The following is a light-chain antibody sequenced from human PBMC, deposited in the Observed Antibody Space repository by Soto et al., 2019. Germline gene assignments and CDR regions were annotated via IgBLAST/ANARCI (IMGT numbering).Light chain of an antibody. V-gene: IGKV3-20*01. CDR3: QQYRT. CDR1: QSVSSSY. Sequence: EIAMTQSPATLSVSPGERATLSCRASQSVSSSYLAWYQQKPGQAPRLLIYGASSRATGIPDRFSGSGSGTDFTLTISRLEPEDFAVYYCQQYRTFGQGTKVDIK. CDR2: GAS. J-gene: IGKJ1*01.